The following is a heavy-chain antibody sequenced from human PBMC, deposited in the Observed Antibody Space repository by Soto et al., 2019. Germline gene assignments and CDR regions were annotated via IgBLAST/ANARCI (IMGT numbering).Heavy chain of an antibody. J-gene: IGHJ4*02. V-gene: IGHV1-24*01. CDR2: FDPEDGET. D-gene: IGHD1-26*01. Sequence: ASVKVSCKVSGYTLTELSMHWVRQAPGKGLEWMGGFDPEDGETIYAQKFQGRVTMTEDTSTDTAYMELSSLRSEDTAVYYCATEGYSGSYRPFDYWGQGTLVTVSS. CDR1: GYTLTELS. CDR3: ATEGYSGSYRPFDY.